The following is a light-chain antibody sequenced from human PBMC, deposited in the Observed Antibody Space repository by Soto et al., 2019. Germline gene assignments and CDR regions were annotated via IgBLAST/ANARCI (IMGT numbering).Light chain of an antibody. CDR1: QNIFSNY. J-gene: IGKJ1*01. CDR3: QQRSSWPWT. V-gene: IGKV3D-20*02. Sequence: EIVLTQSPGTLSLSPGERATLSCRASQNIFSNYLTWYQQKPGQAPRRLIFGASIRATGIPVRFSGSGSGTDYTLTITNLEPEDFAIYYCQQRSSWPWTFGQGTKVDIK. CDR2: GAS.